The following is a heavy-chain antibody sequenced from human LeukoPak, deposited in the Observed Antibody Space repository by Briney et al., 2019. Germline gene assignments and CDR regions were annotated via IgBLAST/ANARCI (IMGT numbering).Heavy chain of an antibody. CDR3: TRLVEYYYGSGSSPFDY. V-gene: IGHV3-49*04. J-gene: IGHJ4*02. CDR2: IRSKAYGGTT. Sequence: GGSLRLSCTASGFTFGDYAMSWVRQAPGKGLEWVGFIRSKAYGGTTEYAASVKGRFTISRDDSKSIAYLQMNSLKTEDTAVYYCTRLVEYYYGSGSSPFDYWGQGTLVTVSS. D-gene: IGHD3-10*01. CDR1: GFTFGDYA.